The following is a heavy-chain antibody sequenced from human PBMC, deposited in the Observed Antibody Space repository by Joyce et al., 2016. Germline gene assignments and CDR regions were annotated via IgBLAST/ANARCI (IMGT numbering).Heavy chain of an antibody. CDR3: AKEFLNMLNGIPYYFDN. Sequence: QVQRVESGGGAVQPGRSLRLSCEASGFDFGSYGMHWVGQAPGKGLVWVEHISYNGRKKNYAGSVKGRFTISRDNSKNRRYVRMNSLRAEDTAVYYCAKEFLNMLNGIPYYFDNWGQRTLVTVSS. J-gene: IGHJ4*02. D-gene: IGHD2-21*01. CDR2: ISYNGRKK. V-gene: IGHV3-30*18. CDR1: GFDFGSYG.